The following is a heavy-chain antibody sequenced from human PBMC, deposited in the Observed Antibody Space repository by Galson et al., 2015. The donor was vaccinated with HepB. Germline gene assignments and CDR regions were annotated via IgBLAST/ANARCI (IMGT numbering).Heavy chain of an antibody. Sequence: SLRLSCAASGFTFSSYWMSWVRQAPGKGLEWVANIKQDGSEKYYVDSVKGRFTISRDNAKNSLYLQMNSLRAEDTAVYYCARAGWELLRGSDAFDIWGQGTMVTVSS. CDR2: IKQDGSEK. V-gene: IGHV3-7*03. D-gene: IGHD1-26*01. CDR3: ARAGWELLRGSDAFDI. J-gene: IGHJ3*02. CDR1: GFTFSSYW.